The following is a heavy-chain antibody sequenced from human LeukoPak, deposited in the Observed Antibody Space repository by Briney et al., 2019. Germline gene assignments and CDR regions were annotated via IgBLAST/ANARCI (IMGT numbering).Heavy chain of an antibody. Sequence: SGGSLRLSCAASGFTFSSYWMHWVRQAPGKGLVWVSRINSDGSSTSYADSVKGRFTISRDNAKNTLYLQMNSLRAEDTAVYYCARGGLVGATTGKRSWLDPWGQGTLVTVSS. CDR2: INSDGSST. J-gene: IGHJ5*02. CDR1: GFTFSSYW. D-gene: IGHD1-26*01. CDR3: ARGGLVGATTGKRSWLDP. V-gene: IGHV3-74*01.